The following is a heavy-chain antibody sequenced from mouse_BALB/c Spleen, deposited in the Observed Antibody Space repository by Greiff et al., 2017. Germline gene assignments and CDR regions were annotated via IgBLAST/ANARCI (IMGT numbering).Heavy chain of an antibody. CDR1: GYAFTNYL. Sequence: QVQLHQSGAELVRPGTSVKVSCKASGYAFTNYLIEWVKQRPGQGLEWIGVINPGSGGTNYNEKFKGKATLTADKSSSTAYMQLSSLTSDDSAVYFCARSTMITTGFAYWGQGTLVTVSA. V-gene: IGHV1-54*01. D-gene: IGHD2-4*01. J-gene: IGHJ3*01. CDR2: INPGSGGT. CDR3: ARSTMITTGFAY.